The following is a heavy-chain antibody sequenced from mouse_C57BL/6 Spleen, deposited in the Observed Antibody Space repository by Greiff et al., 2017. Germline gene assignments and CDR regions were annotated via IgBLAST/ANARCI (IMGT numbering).Heavy chain of an antibody. CDR3: ARADYFDY. V-gene: IGHV5-16*01. J-gene: IGHJ2*01. Sequence: EVQLQESEGGLVQPGSSMKLSCTASGFTFSDYYMAWVRQVPEKGLEWVANINYDGSSTYYLDSLKSRFIISRDNAKNILYLQMSSLKSEDTATYYCARADYFDYWGQGTTLTVSS. CDR2: INYDGSST. CDR1: GFTFSDYY.